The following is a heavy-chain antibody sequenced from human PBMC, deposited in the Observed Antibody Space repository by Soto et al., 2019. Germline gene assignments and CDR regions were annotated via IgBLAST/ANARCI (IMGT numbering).Heavy chain of an antibody. CDR1: GYSFTNFG. J-gene: IGHJ6*04. Sequence: VVLVQSGAEVKSLGATVKVSCQASGYSFTNFGIGWVRQAPGRGFEWVGRIDNYIGQTNFAPESKGRVSLIRDSAATTAYMELRSLTTDDSAIYFCARAEGMAPYDSDAMDVWGEGTAGAVSS. V-gene: IGHV1-18*04. CDR3: ARAEGMAPYDSDAMDV. CDR2: IDNYIGQT.